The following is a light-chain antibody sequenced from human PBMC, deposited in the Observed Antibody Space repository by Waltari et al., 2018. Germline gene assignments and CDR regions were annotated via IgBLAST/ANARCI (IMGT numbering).Light chain of an antibody. V-gene: IGKV3-15*01. CDR2: AAS. Sequence: EMAMTQSPVTLSVSPGDTATLSCRASQSISINLAWYQQKPGQAPRLLIYAASTRASGIPARFSGSGSGTEFTLTISSLQSEDFAVYYYQQYDNWPPWTFGQGTRLEIK. CDR3: QQYDNWPPWT. J-gene: IGKJ5*01. CDR1: QSISIN.